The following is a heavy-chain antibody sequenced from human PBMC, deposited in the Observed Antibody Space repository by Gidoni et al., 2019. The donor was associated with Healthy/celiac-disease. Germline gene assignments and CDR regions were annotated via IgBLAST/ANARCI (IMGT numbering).Heavy chain of an antibody. CDR2: IYHSGST. Sequence: EIYHSGSTNYNPSLKSRVTISVDKSKNQFSLKLSSVTAADTAVYYCASDLGTSFDYWGQGTLVTVSS. J-gene: IGHJ4*02. CDR3: ASDLGTSFDY. D-gene: IGHD1-1*01. V-gene: IGHV4-4*02.